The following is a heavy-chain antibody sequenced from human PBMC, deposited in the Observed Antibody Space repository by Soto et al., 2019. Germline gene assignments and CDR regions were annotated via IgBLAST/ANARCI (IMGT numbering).Heavy chain of an antibody. CDR2: INHSGST. J-gene: IGHJ6*02. D-gene: IGHD5-12*01. CDR1: GGSFSGYY. CDR3: AKGLEMATITPYYYYGMDV. Sequence: SETLSLTCAVYGGSFSGYYWSWIRQPPGKGLEWIGEINHSGSTNYNPSLKSRVTISVDTSKNQFSLKLSSVTAADTAVYYCAKGLEMATITPYYYYGMDVWGQGTTLTVSS. V-gene: IGHV4-34*01.